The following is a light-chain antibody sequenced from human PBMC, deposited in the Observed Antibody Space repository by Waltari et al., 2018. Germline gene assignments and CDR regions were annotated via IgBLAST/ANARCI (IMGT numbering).Light chain of an antibody. CDR2: GAS. J-gene: IGKJ1*01. CDR3: QHYLRLPVT. CDR1: QSVSRA. V-gene: IGKV3-20*01. Sequence: CRASQSVSRALAWYQQKPGQAPRLLIYGASTRATGIPDRFSGSGSGTVFSLTISRLEPDDFAVYYCQHYLRLPVTFGQGTTVEI.